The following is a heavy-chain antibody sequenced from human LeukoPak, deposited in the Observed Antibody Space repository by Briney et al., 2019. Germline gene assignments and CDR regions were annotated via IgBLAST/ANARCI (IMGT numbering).Heavy chain of an antibody. CDR2: ISYDGSNK. CDR1: GFTFSSYG. CDR3: AKGAAVAGYYYYYGMDV. V-gene: IGHV3-30*18. Sequence: GGSLRLSCAASGFTFSSYGMHWGRQAPGKGLEWVAVISYDGSNKYYADSVKGRFTISRDNSKNTLYLQMNSLRAEDTAVYYCAKGAAVAGYYYYYGMDVWGQGTTVTVSS. J-gene: IGHJ6*02. D-gene: IGHD6-19*01.